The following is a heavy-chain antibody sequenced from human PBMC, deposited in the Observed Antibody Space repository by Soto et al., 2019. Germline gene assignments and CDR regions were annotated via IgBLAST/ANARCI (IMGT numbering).Heavy chain of an antibody. Sequence: QVQLVESGGGLVMPGESLRLSCAASGFTFSDHYMSWIRQAPGKGLEWVSYISGSGNSMYYADSVKGRFPVSRDNAENSLYLQMNSLRAEDTAVYYCARRAASGRHFDHWGQGTLVSVSS. CDR3: ARRAASGRHFDH. CDR1: GFTFSDHY. CDR2: ISGSGNSM. J-gene: IGHJ4*02. D-gene: IGHD6-13*01. V-gene: IGHV3-11*01.